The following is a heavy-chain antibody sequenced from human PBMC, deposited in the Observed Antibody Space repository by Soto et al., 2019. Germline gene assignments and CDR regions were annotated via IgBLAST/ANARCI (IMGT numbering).Heavy chain of an antibody. D-gene: IGHD6-13*01. CDR3: VRGAAAAGTRAFDI. Sequence: LSHTLSLTCAISGYSVSSNSAALNWIRQSPSRGLEWLGRTYYRSKWYNDYAISVKSRITINPDTSKNQFSLQLNSVTPDDTAVYYCVRGAAAAGTRAFDIWGQGTMVTVSS. CDR2: TYYRSKWYN. CDR1: GYSVSSNSAA. V-gene: IGHV6-1*01. J-gene: IGHJ3*02.